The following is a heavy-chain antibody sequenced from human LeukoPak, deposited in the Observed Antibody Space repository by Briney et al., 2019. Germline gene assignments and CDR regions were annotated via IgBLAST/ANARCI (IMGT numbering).Heavy chain of an antibody. J-gene: IGHJ4*02. CDR3: ARDGIQLWPPGFDY. V-gene: IGHV3-48*01. CDR1: GFTFSSYS. D-gene: IGHD5-18*01. CDR2: ISSSSSTI. Sequence: GGSLRLSCAASGFTFSSYSMNWVRQAPGKGLAWVSYISSSSSTIYYADSVKGRFTISRDNAKNSLYLQMNSLRAEDTAVYYCARDGIQLWPPGFDYWGQGTLVTVSS.